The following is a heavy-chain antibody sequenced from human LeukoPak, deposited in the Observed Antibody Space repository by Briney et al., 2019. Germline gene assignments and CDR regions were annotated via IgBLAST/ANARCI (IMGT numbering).Heavy chain of an antibody. J-gene: IGHJ5*02. Sequence: SETLSLTCTVSGGSISSGNYYWSWIRQPPGKGLEWIGYIYYSGSTNYNPSLKSRVTISVDTSKNQFSLKLSSVTAADTAVYYCARHQPFDPWGQGTLVTVSS. CDR2: IYYSGST. V-gene: IGHV4-61*01. CDR3: ARHQPFDP. CDR1: GGSISSGNYY.